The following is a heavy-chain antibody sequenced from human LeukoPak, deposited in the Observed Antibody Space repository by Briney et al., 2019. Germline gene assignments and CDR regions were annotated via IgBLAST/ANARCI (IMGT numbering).Heavy chain of an antibody. CDR1: GGSFSGYY. D-gene: IGHD5-18*01. CDR2: INHSGST. V-gene: IGHV4-34*01. Sequence: SETLSLTCAVYGGSFSGYYWSWIRQPPGKGLEWIGEINHSGSTNYNPSLKSRVTISVDTSKNQFSLKLSSVTAADTAVYYCARARAMVDYWGQGTLATVSS. J-gene: IGHJ4*02. CDR3: ARARAMVDY.